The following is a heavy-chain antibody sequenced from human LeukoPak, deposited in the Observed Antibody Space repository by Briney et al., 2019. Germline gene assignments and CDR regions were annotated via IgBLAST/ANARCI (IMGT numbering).Heavy chain of an antibody. D-gene: IGHD4-17*01. V-gene: IGHV4-59*01. CDR3: ARGFDDYGDHALDY. Sequence: SETLSLTCSVSGRPNNCYYWSWIRQPPGKGREGIGYKYYSGSTNYNPSLKSRVTISVGTPKEQFSLKLSSVTAADTAVYYCARGFDDYGDHALDYWGQGTLVTVSS. J-gene: IGHJ4*02. CDR2: KYYSGST. CDR1: GRPNNCYY.